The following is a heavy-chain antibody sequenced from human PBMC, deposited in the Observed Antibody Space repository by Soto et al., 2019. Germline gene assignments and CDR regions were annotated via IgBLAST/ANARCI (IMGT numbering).Heavy chain of an antibody. J-gene: IGHJ6*02. CDR2: ISYDGSNK. V-gene: IGHV3-30*18. CDR3: AKDLFEVVHDADEYGYGMDV. D-gene: IGHD2-2*01. Sequence: PGGSLRLSCAASGFTFSSYGMHWVRQAPGKGLEWVAVISYDGSNKYYADSVKGRFTISRDNSKNTLYLQMNSLRAEDTAVYYCAKDLFEVVHDADEYGYGMDVWGQGTTVTVSS. CDR1: GFTFSSYG.